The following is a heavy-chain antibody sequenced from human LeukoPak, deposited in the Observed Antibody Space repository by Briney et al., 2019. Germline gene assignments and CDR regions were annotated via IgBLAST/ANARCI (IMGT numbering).Heavy chain of an antibody. V-gene: IGHV3-64*04. J-gene: IGHJ4*02. CDR1: GFTFSSNA. CDR2: IRSSGVST. CDR3: ARVYSSSWYFDY. D-gene: IGHD6-13*01. Sequence: GGSLRLSCSASGFTFSSNAMHWVRQAPGKGLEYVSGIRSSGVSTSYADSVKGRFTISRDNAKNSLYLQMNSLRVEDTAVYYCARVYSSSWYFDYWGQGTLVTVSS.